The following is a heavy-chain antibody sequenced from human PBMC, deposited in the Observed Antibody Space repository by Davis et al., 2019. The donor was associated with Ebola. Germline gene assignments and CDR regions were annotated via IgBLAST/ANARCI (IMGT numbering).Heavy chain of an antibody. J-gene: IGHJ6*04. D-gene: IGHD3-3*01. Sequence: ASVKVSCKASGYTFTSYDINWVRQATGQGLEWMGWMNPNSGNTGYAQKFQGRVTITRDTSASTAYMELSSLRSEDTAVYYCARGPVKTILRYYYYYYGMDVWGKGTTVTVSS. CDR2: MNPNSGNT. CDR3: ARGPVKTILRYYYYYYGMDV. CDR1: GYTFTSYD. V-gene: IGHV1-8*01.